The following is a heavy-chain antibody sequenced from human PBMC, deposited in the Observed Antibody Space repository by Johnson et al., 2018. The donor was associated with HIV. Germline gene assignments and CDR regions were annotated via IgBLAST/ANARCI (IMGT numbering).Heavy chain of an antibody. Sequence: VQLVESGGGLVKPGGSLRLSCAASGFTVSSDYMTWVRQAQGKGLEWVSIIYSGGSTYYTRSVKGRFTISRDNSKNMLFLQINSLRVEDTAVYYCARVRVGAFDIWGQGTMVTVSS. CDR1: GFTVSSDY. D-gene: IGHD1-26*01. J-gene: IGHJ3*02. CDR2: IYSGGST. CDR3: ARVRVGAFDI. V-gene: IGHV3-66*02.